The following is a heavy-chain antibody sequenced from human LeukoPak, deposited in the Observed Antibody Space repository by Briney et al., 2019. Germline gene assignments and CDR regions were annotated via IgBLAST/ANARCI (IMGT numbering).Heavy chain of an antibody. CDR2: IYYSGST. CDR3: ARGSSYYGMDV. Sequence: NSSEPLSLTCTFSGASTGSYYWSWIRQPPGKGLEWIGYIYYSGSTNYNPSLKSRVTISVDTSKNQFSLKLSSVTAADTAVYYCARGSSYYGMDVWGQGTTVTVSS. D-gene: IGHD6-19*01. V-gene: IGHV4-59*01. CDR1: GASTGSYY. J-gene: IGHJ6*02.